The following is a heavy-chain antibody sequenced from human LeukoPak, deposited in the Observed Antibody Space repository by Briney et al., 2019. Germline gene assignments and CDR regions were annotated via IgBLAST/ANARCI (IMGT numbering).Heavy chain of an antibody. CDR2: ISSSGSTI. J-gene: IGHJ4*02. V-gene: IGHV3-48*03. CDR3: ARADSSGYYYPVYYFDY. Sequence: GGSLRLSCAASGFTFSSYEMNWVRQAPGKGLEWVSYISSSGSTIYYADSVKGRFTISRDNAKNSLYLQMNSLRAEDTAVYYCARADSSGYYYPVYYFDYWGQGTLVTVSS. CDR1: GFTFSSYE. D-gene: IGHD3-22*01.